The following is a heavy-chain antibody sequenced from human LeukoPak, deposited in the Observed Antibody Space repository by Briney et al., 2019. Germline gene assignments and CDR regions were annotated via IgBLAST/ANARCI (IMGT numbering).Heavy chain of an antibody. V-gene: IGHV3-21*01. D-gene: IGHD3-3*01. CDR1: GFTFSSYS. Sequence: PGGSLRLSCAASGFTFSSYSMNWVRQAPGKGLEWVPSIISSSYIYYADSVKGRFTISRDNAKNSLYLQMNSLRAEDTAVYYCARDLQNTIFGVVIRYYMDVWGKGTTVTVSS. CDR3: ARDLQNTIFGVVIRYYMDV. CDR2: IISSSYI. J-gene: IGHJ6*03.